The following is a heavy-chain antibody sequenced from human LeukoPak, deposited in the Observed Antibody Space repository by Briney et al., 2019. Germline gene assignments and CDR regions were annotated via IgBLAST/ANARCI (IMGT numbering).Heavy chain of an antibody. V-gene: IGHV4-39*07. J-gene: IGHJ5*02. CDR1: GGSISSSSYY. D-gene: IGHD3-10*01. CDR2: IYYSGST. CDR3: ARVSITMVRGVSEAFDP. Sequence: SETLSLTCTVSGGSISSSSYYWGWIRQPPGKGLEWIGSIYYSGSTYYNPSLKSRVTISVDTSKNQFSLKLSSVTAADTAVYYCARVSITMVRGVSEAFDPWGQGTLVTVSS.